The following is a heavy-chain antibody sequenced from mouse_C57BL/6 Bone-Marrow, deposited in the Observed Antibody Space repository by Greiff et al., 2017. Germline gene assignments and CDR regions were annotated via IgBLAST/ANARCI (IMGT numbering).Heavy chain of an antibody. V-gene: IGHV1-26*01. Sequence: VQLQQSGPEPVKPGASVKISCKASGYTFTDYYMNWVKQSHGKSLEWIGDINPNNGGTSYNQKFKGKATLTVDKSSSTAYMELRSLTSEDSAVYYCARPSTVVAPGDYWGQGTTLTVSS. J-gene: IGHJ2*01. CDR3: ARPSTVVAPGDY. CDR1: GYTFTDYY. CDR2: INPNNGGT. D-gene: IGHD1-1*01.